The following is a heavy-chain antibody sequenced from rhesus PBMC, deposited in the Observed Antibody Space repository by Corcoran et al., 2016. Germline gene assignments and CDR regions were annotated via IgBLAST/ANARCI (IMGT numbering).Heavy chain of an antibody. CDR1: GVSIRDDYY. Sequence: QVQLQESGPGLVKPSETLSLTCAVSGVSIRDDYYWSWIRQPPGEGLEWIGYIYGSGGGNNYNPSLKNRGTISRDTSKNQFSLKLSSVTAADTAVYYCAREGWNDVYGLDSWGQGVVVTVSS. CDR2: IYGSGGGN. CDR3: AREGWNDVYGLDS. D-gene: IGHD1-14*01. J-gene: IGHJ6*01. V-gene: IGHV4-106*01.